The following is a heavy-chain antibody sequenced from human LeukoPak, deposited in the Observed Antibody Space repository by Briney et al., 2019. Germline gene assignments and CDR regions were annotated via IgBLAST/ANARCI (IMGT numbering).Heavy chain of an antibody. CDR3: AKELMGFDY. CDR1: GFTFTSYA. CDR2: VSGTGITT. D-gene: IGHD2-8*01. J-gene: IGHJ4*02. V-gene: IGHV3-23*01. Sequence: GGSLRLSCAASGFTFTSYAMSWVRQAPGKGLEWVSSVSGTGITTYYADSVKGRFIVSRDNSKDTVYLQMNSLRGEDTAVYYCAKELMGFDYWGQGSLVTVSS.